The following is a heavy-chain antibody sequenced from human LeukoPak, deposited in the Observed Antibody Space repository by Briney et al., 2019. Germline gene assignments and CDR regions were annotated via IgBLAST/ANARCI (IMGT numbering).Heavy chain of an antibody. CDR3: ARGYCSGTSCYMFDS. D-gene: IGHD2-2*01. Sequence: PGGSLRLSCAGSGFNFIDNSMHWVRQAPGRGLEWVSSISSSKTHIYYRDSVKGRFTISRDNAKNSLFLQMNSLRVEDTAVYFCARGYCSGTSCYMFDSWGQGTRVIVSS. CDR1: GFNFIDNS. J-gene: IGHJ4*02. CDR2: ISSSKTHI. V-gene: IGHV3-21*01.